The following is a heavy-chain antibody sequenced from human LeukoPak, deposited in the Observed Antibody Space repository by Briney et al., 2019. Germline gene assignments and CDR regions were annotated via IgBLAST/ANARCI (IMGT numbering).Heavy chain of an antibody. Sequence: GASVKVSCKASGYPFNNYDINWVRQATGQGLEWMGWMNPGSGATNCAQRFHGRVTMTRDTSISTVYMELSRLRSDDTAVYYCARDVGEYCSSINCHASDYWGQGTLVTVSS. D-gene: IGHD2-2*01. CDR3: ARDVGEYCSSINCHASDY. J-gene: IGHJ4*02. CDR1: GYPFNNYD. CDR2: MNPGSGAT. V-gene: IGHV1-2*02.